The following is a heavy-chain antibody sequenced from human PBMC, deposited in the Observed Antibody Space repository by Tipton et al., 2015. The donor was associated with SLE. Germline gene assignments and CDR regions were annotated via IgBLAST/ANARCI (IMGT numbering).Heavy chain of an antibody. J-gene: IGHJ4*02. D-gene: IGHD1-7*01. CDR2: IHYSGTT. CDR1: GGSISSNGYY. V-gene: IGHV4-31*03. CDR3: ARVGDWNYVRY. Sequence: TLSLTCTVSGGSISSNGYYWSWIRQHPGKGLEWIGYIHYSGTTYYNPSLKSRVIISVDTSKNHFSLKLSSVTAADTAVYYCARVGDWNYVRYWGQGTLVTVSS.